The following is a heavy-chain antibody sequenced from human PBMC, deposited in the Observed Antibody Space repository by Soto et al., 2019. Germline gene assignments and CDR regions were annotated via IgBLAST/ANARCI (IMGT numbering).Heavy chain of an antibody. Sequence: GGSLRLSCVASGFTFSSYAMSWVRQVPGEGLEWVSVISGSGGHTYYADSVKGRFTISRDNSKNTLYLQMNSLRAEDTAVYYCAKKTGDSVWYRGFDYWGQGTLVTVSS. D-gene: IGHD6-19*01. V-gene: IGHV3-23*01. CDR3: AKKTGDSVWYRGFDY. CDR1: GFTFSSYA. CDR2: ISGSGGHT. J-gene: IGHJ4*02.